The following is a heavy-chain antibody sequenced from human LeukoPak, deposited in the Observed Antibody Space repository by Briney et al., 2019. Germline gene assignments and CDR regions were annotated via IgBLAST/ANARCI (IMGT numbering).Heavy chain of an antibody. CDR1: GGSMTHYF. J-gene: IGHJ5*02. D-gene: IGHD2-2*01. V-gene: IGHV4-4*09. CDR2: THTSGSP. Sequence: SGTLSLTCTVSGGSMTHYFWNWIRQPPGKGLEWIGYTHTSGSPDYRRSLKSRVTISLDTSKNQFSLMLSSVTAADTAVYFCARATQRYCSGTTCFPYWFDTWGQGTLATVSS. CDR3: ARATQRYCSGTTCFPYWFDT.